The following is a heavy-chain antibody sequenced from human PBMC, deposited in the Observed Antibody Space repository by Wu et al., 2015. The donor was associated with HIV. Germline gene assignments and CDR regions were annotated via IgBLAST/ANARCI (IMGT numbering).Heavy chain of an antibody. D-gene: IGHD5-12*01. J-gene: IGHJ6*03. CDR3: ARLRRPMFRLPPVVGPDSYYKDV. Sequence: QVQLVQSGAEVKKPGASVKVSCKASGYTFTDDYIHWVRQAPGQGLEWMGWINPEYGAANYAQRFQGRVTMTRDTSITTTYMELSSLTSDDTAVYYCARLRRPMFRLPPVVGPDSYYKDVWGKGTTVTVSS. CDR2: INPEYGAA. V-gene: IGHV1-2*02. CDR1: GYTFTDDY.